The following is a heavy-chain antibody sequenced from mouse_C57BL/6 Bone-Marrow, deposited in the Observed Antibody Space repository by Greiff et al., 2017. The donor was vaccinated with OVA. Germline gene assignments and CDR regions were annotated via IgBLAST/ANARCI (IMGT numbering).Heavy chain of an antibody. CDR1: GYTFTDYY. Sequence: VQLQQSGPELVKPGASVKISCKASGYTFTDYYMNWVKQSHGKSLEWIGDINPNNGGTSYNQKFKGKATLTVDKSSSTAYMELRSLTSEDSAVYYCARLRGSSHYAMDYWGQGTSVTVSS. D-gene: IGHD1-1*01. CDR2: INPNNGGT. CDR3: ARLRGSSHYAMDY. V-gene: IGHV1-26*01. J-gene: IGHJ4*01.